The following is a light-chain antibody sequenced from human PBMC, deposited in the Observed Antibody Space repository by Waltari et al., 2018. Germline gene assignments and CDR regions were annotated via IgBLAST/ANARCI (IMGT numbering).Light chain of an antibody. CDR3: SSYAGSNNVV. CDR2: EVS. Sequence: QSALTPPPSASGPPGQSVTISCTGTTSDAGRYNPASWYQQHPGKAPKLMIYEVSKRPSGVPARLSGSKSGNTASLTVSGLQAEDEADYYCSSYAGSNNVVFGGGTKLTVL. J-gene: IGLJ2*01. V-gene: IGLV2-8*01. CDR1: TSDAGRYNP.